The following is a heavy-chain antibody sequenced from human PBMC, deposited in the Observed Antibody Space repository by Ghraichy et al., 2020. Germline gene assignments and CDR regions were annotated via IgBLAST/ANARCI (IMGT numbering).Heavy chain of an antibody. V-gene: IGHV4-39*07. Sequence: ESLNISCTVSGGSISSNSYYWGWIRQPPGKGLERIGSIYYTGITSYNPSLKSRVTISVDTSRNQFSLNLSSVTAADTAVYYCVRGSHVVASNYWGQGTLITVSS. CDR3: VRGSHVVASNY. J-gene: IGHJ4*02. CDR1: GGSISSNSYY. D-gene: IGHD5-12*01. CDR2: IYYTGIT.